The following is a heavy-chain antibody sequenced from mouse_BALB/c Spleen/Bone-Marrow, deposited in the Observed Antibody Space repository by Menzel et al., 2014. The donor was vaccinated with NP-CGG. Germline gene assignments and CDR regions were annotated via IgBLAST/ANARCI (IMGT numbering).Heavy chain of an antibody. D-gene: IGHD2-12*01. Sequence: QVQLQQSGAELMKPVASVKISCKATGYTFSSYWIEWVKQRPGHGLEWIGEILPGSGSTNYNEKFKGKATFTADTSSNTAYMQLSSLTSEDSTVYYCARREVSYYYDYWGQGTTLTVSS. CDR1: GYTFSSYW. CDR3: ARREVSYYYDY. V-gene: IGHV1-9*01. J-gene: IGHJ2*01. CDR2: ILPGSGST.